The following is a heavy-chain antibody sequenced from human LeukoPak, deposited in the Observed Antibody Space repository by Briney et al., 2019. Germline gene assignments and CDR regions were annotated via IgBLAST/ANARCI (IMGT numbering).Heavy chain of an antibody. Sequence: GGSLRLSCAASAFTFSSYDMHWVRQATGKGLEWVSAIGTAGDTYYPGSVKGRFTISRENAKNSLYLQMNSLRAGDTAVYYCARGRAAGPSSDFDIWGQGTMVTVSS. V-gene: IGHV3-13*01. CDR1: AFTFSSYD. D-gene: IGHD6-6*01. CDR3: ARGRAAGPSSDFDI. J-gene: IGHJ3*02. CDR2: IGTAGDT.